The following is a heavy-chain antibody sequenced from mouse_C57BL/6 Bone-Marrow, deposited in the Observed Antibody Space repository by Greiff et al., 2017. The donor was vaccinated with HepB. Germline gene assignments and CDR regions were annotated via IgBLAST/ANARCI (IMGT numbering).Heavy chain of an antibody. CDR3: ARKLRWPS. Sequence: QVQLQQPGAELVKPGASVKMSCKASGYTFTSYWITWVKQRPGQGLEWIGDIYPGSGSTNYNEKFKSKATLTVDKSSSTAYMQLSSLTSEDSAVYYCARKLRWPSWGQGTTLTVSS. V-gene: IGHV1-55*01. CDR1: GYTFTSYW. CDR2: IYPGSGST. D-gene: IGHD1-1*01. J-gene: IGHJ2*01.